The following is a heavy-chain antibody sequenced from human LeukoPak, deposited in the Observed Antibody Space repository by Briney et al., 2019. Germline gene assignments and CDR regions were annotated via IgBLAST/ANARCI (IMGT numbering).Heavy chain of an antibody. CDR2: FHNSGTS. V-gene: IGHV4-59*01. Sequence: GSLRLSCTDSGFTFSSYWMSWVPQAPGKGLEWIGYFHNSGTSTYNPSLKSRVTISADTSKNQFSLKLNSLTTADTAVYYCTGGAGWLIDYWGQGILVTVSS. CDR3: TGGAGWLIDY. D-gene: IGHD3-16*01. CDR1: GFTFSSYW. J-gene: IGHJ4*02.